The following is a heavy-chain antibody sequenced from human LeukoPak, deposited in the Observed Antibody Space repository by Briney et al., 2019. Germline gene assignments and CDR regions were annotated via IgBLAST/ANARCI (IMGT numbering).Heavy chain of an antibody. Sequence: ASVKVSCKASRYTFTGYYMHWVRQAPGQGLEWMGWINPNSGGTNYAQKFQGWVTMTRDTSISTAYMELSRLRSDDTAVYYCARVGAATMVRGVRNDAFDIWGQGTMVTVSS. V-gene: IGHV1-2*04. J-gene: IGHJ3*02. D-gene: IGHD3-10*01. CDR3: ARVGAATMVRGVRNDAFDI. CDR2: INPNSGGT. CDR1: RYTFTGYY.